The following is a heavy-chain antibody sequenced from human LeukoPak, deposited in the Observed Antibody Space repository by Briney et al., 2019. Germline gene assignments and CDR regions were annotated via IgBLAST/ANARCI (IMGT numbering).Heavy chain of an antibody. CDR3: ARDTYDSSAYFDY. V-gene: IGHV1-2*02. CDR1: GYAFTGYY. J-gene: IGHJ4*02. D-gene: IGHD3-22*01. CDR2: INPDSGGT. Sequence: ASVKASCKASGYAFTGYYIHSVRQAPGQGLEWMGWINPDSGGTHYTQKFQGRVTMTRDKSISTAYMELSRLRSDDTAVYYCARDTYDSSAYFDYWGQGTLVTVSS.